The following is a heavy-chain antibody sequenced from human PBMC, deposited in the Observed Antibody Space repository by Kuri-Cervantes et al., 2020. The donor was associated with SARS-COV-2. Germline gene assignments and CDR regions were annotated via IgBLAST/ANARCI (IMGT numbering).Heavy chain of an antibody. Sequence: GGSLRLSCSASGFTFSSYAMHWVRQAPGKGLEYVSAISSNGGSTYYADSVKGRFTISRDNSKNTLYLQMNSLRAEDAAVYYCAKLRGPFDWLFPAFDYWGQGTLVTVSS. CDR2: ISSNGGST. J-gene: IGHJ4*02. CDR1: GFTFSSYA. D-gene: IGHD3-9*01. CDR3: AKLRGPFDWLFPAFDY. V-gene: IGHV3-64*04.